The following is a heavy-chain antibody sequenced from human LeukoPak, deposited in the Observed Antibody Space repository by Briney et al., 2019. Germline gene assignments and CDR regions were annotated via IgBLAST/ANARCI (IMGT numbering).Heavy chain of an antibody. CDR3: ARDGSDYYDSSRYYSYFDY. J-gene: IGHJ4*02. CDR1: GFTFSSYG. CDR2: IWYDGSNK. Sequence: GGSLRLSCAASGFTFSSYGMHWVRQAPGKGLEWVAVIWYDGSNKYYADSVKGRFTISRDNSKNTLYLQINNLRAEDTAVYYCARDGSDYYDSSRYYSYFDYWGQGTLVTVSS. D-gene: IGHD3-22*01. V-gene: IGHV3-33*01.